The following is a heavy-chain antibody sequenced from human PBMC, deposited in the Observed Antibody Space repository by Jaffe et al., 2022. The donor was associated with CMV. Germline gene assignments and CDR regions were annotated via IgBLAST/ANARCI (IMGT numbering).Heavy chain of an antibody. Sequence: EVQLVESGGGLVQPGGSLRLSCAASGFTFSSYSMNWVRQAPGKGLEWVSYISSSSSTIYYADSVKGRFTISRDNAKNSLYLQMNSLRDEDTAVYYCARDRRYSSSGEYYYYGMDVWGQGTTVTVSS. CDR3: ARDRRYSSSGEYYYYGMDV. D-gene: IGHD6-6*01. V-gene: IGHV3-48*02. CDR2: ISSSSSTI. CDR1: GFTFSSYS. J-gene: IGHJ6*02.